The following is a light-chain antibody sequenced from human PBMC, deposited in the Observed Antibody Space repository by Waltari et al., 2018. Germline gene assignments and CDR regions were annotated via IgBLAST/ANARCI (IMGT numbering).Light chain of an antibody. J-gene: IGKJ5*01. CDR2: DAS. CDR1: QSVGTY. V-gene: IGKV3-11*01. Sequence: DIVLTQSPATLSLSPGERATIACRASQSVGTYVSWYQQKPGQAPRLLIYDASNRATGIPARFSGSGSGTDFTLTISSLEPEDFAVYYCQQRSNWPPITFGQGTRLELK. CDR3: QQRSNWPPIT.